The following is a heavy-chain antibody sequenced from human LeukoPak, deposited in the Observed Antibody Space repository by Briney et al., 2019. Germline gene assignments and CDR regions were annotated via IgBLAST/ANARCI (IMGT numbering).Heavy chain of an antibody. Sequence: SETLSLTCTVSGGSISSGSYYWSWIRQPAGKGLEWIGRIYTSGTTHYNPSLKSRVTISIDTSKNHFSLKLSSVTAADTAVYYCARDQGMGNIDYWGQGTLVTVSS. D-gene: IGHD1/OR15-1a*01. CDR3: ARDQGMGNIDY. CDR1: GGSISSGSYY. V-gene: IGHV4-61*02. CDR2: IYTSGTT. J-gene: IGHJ4*02.